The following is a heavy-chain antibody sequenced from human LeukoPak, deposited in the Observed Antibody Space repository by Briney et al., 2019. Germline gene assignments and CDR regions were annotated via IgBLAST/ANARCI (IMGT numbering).Heavy chain of an antibody. CDR2: INPNSGGT. D-gene: IGHD3-10*01. CDR3: AREWRTWFGELYTWFDP. V-gene: IGHV1-2*02. Sequence: ASVKHSCKASGYTLTIYAMNWVREAPGQGLEWMGWINPNSGGTNYAQKFQGRVTMTRDTSISTAYTELSRLRSDDTAVYYCAREWRTWFGELYTWFDPWGQGTLVTVSS. J-gene: IGHJ5*02. CDR1: GYTLTIYA.